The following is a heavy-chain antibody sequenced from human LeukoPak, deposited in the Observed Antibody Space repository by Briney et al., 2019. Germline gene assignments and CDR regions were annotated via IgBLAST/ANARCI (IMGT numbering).Heavy chain of an antibody. Sequence: ASVKVSCKASGCTFTSYYMHWVRQAPGQGLEWMGIINPSGGSTSYAQKFQGRVTMTRDMSTSTVYMELSSLRSEDTAVYYCARTYYYDSSGYPHAFDIWGQGTMVTVSS. CDR2: INPSGGST. CDR1: GCTFTSYY. CDR3: ARTYYYDSSGYPHAFDI. D-gene: IGHD3-22*01. V-gene: IGHV1-46*01. J-gene: IGHJ3*02.